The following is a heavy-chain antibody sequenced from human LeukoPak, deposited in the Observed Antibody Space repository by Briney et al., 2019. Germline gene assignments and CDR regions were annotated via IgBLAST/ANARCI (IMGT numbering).Heavy chain of an antibody. J-gene: IGHJ4*02. CDR2: ISYDGSNK. CDR3: AREDVGYYDSSGYYYVS. V-gene: IGHV3-30-3*01. CDR1: GFTFSSYA. Sequence: GGSLRLSCAASGFTFSSYAMHWVRQAPGKGLEWVAVISYDGSNKYYADSVKGRFTISRDNAKNSLYLQMNSLRAEDTAVYYCAREDVGYYDSSGYYYVSWGQGTLVTVSS. D-gene: IGHD3-22*01.